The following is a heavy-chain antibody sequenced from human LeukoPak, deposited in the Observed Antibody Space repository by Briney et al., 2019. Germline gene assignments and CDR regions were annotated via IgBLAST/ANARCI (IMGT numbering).Heavy chain of an antibody. CDR1: GFTFSNAW. J-gene: IGHJ4*02. Sequence: SGGSLRLSCAASGFTFSNAWMSWVRQAPGKGLEWVGRIKSKTDGGTTDYAAPVNGRFTISRDDSKNTLYLQMNSLKTEDTAVYYCTTDPDYYGLVYFDYWGQGTLVTVSS. CDR2: IKSKTDGGTT. CDR3: TTDPDYYGLVYFDY. D-gene: IGHD3-10*01. V-gene: IGHV3-15*01.